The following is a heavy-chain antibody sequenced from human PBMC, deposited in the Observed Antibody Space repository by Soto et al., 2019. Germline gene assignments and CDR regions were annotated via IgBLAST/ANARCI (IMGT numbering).Heavy chain of an antibody. J-gene: IGHJ6*02. CDR2: INAGNGNT. V-gene: IGHV1-3*01. D-gene: IGHD6-6*01. CDR1: GYTFTSYA. CDR3: AVGGKQLVLGYYYGMDV. Sequence: ASVKVSCKASGYTFTSYAMHWVRQAPGQRLEWMGWINAGNGNTKYSQKFQGRVTITRDTSASTAYMELSSLRSEDTAVYYCAVGGKQLVLGYYYGMDVWGQGTTVTVS.